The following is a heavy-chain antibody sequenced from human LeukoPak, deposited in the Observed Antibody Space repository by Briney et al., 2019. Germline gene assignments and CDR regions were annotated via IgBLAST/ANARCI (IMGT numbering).Heavy chain of an antibody. CDR1: GYTFTNYA. V-gene: IGHV7-4-1*02. D-gene: IGHD2-15*01. J-gene: IGHJ4*02. CDR2: INTNTGNP. CDR3: ARGRYCSDGSCYLDY. Sequence: ASVKVSCKASGYTFTNYAMSWVRQAPGQGLEWMGWINTNTGNPTYAQGFTGRFVFSLDTSVSTAYLQISSLKAEDTAVYYCARGRYCSDGSCYLDYWGQGTLVTVSS.